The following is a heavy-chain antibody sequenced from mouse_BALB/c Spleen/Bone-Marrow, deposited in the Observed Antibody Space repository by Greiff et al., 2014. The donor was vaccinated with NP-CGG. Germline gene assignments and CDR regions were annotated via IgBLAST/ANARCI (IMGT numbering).Heavy chain of an antibody. CDR1: GYTFTDYK. Sequence: AELVRPGTSVTLSCKASGYTFTDYKMHWVKQTPVHGLEWVGLIDPETGGTAYNQKFKGKATLTADKSSSTAYMDLRSLTSEDSAVYYCTIVAYWGQGTLVAVSA. V-gene: IGHV1-15*01. J-gene: IGHJ3*01. CDR3: TIVAY. CDR2: IDPETGGT.